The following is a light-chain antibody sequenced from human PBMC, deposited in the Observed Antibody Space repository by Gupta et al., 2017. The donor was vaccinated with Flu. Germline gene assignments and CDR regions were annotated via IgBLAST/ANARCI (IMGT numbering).Light chain of an antibody. CDR2: KDT. J-gene: IGLJ1*01. CDR3: HSADSSGTYV. V-gene: IGLV3-25*02. CDR1: ALPKQY. Sequence: SYELTQPPSVSVSPGQTARITCSGDALPKQYAYWYQQKPGHAPVLVIYKDTERPSGIPERFSGSRSGTTVTLTISGVQAEEAADYYCHSADSSGTYVFGTGTKVTVL.